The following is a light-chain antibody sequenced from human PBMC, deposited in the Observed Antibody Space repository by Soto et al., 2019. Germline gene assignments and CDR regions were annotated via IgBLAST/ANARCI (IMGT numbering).Light chain of an antibody. J-gene: IGKJ5*01. CDR2: SAS. Sequence: EIVLTQSPGTPSLSPGERATLSCRASQSFSSSDLALYQPKPGQAPRLLIYSASTRATSIPDRFSGSGSGTDFTLTISRLEPEDFAVYYCQQHGSSPITFGQGTRLEI. V-gene: IGKV3-20*01. CDR3: QQHGSSPIT. CDR1: QSFSSSD.